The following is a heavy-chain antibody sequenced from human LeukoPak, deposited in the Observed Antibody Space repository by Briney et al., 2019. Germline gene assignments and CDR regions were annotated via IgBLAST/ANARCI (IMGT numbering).Heavy chain of an antibody. J-gene: IGHJ4*02. CDR3: AKGGHYSFFDY. D-gene: IGHD4-11*01. Sequence: GGSLRLSCTASGLIFRNYAMTWVRQAPRKGLEWVSTISGDGTETFYADSVKGRFTISRDNSKNTHYLQMSSLRAEDTGIYYCAKGGHYSFFDYWGQGTLVTVSS. V-gene: IGHV3-23*01. CDR2: ISGDGTET. CDR1: GLIFRNYA.